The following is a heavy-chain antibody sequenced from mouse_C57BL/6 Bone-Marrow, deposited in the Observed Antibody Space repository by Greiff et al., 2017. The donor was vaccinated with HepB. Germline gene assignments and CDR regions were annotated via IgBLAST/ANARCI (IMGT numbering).Heavy chain of an antibody. Sequence: QVQLQQPGAELVKPGASVKLSCKASGYTFTSYWMHWVKQRPGQGLEWIGMIHPNSGSTNYNEKFKSKATLTVDKSSSTAYMQRSSLTSEDSAVYYCARPFYGSSPLYYFDDWGQGTTLTVSS. V-gene: IGHV1-64*01. CDR3: ARPFYGSSPLYYFDD. J-gene: IGHJ2*01. CDR2: IHPNSGST. D-gene: IGHD1-1*01. CDR1: GYTFTSYW.